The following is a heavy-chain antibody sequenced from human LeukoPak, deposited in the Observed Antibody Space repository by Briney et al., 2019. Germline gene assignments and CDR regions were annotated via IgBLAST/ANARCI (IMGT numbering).Heavy chain of an antibody. V-gene: IGHV3-23*01. Sequence: GGSLRLSCAASGFTFSSYAMSCVRQAPGKGLEWVSAISGSGGSTYYADSVKGLFTISRDNSKNTLYLQMNSLRAEDTAVYYCATNSDYDSSGYYYGYFDYWGQGTLVTVSS. CDR3: ATNSDYDSSGYYYGYFDY. J-gene: IGHJ4*02. CDR2: ISGSGGST. D-gene: IGHD3-22*01. CDR1: GFTFSSYA.